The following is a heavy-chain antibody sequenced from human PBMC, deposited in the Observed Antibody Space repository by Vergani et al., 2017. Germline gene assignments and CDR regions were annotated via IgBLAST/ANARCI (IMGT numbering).Heavy chain of an antibody. CDR2: IYYSVST. V-gene: IGHV4-59*01. CDR3: ARGRYSSSSPGGWFDP. J-gene: IGHJ5*02. CDR1: GGSISSYY. Sequence: QVQLQESGPGLVKPSETLSLTCTVSGGSISSYYWSWIRQPPGKGLEWIGYIYYSVSTNYNPSLKSRVTISVDTSKNQFSLKLSSVTAADTAVYYCARGRYSSSSPGGWFDPWGQGTLVTVSS. D-gene: IGHD6-13*01.